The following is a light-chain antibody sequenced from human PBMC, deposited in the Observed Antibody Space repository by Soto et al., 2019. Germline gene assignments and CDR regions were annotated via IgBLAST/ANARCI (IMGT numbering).Light chain of an antibody. CDR2: DAF. CDR3: QQYNSYSRT. J-gene: IGKJ1*01. Sequence: IQMTQSPSTLSASVGDRVTITCRASQSISTWLAWYQQKPGKAPKLLISDAFSLQSGVPSRFSGSGSGTEFTLTISSLQADDFATYYCQQYNSYSRTFGRGTKVDIK. V-gene: IGKV1-5*01. CDR1: QSISTW.